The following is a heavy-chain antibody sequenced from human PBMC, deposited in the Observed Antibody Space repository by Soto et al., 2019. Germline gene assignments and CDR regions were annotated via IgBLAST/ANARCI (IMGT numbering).Heavy chain of an antibody. Sequence: GASVKVSCKASGYTFTSYGISWVRQAPGQGLEWMGWISAYNGNTNYAQKLQGRVTMTTDTSTSTAYMELRSLRSDDTAVYYCARDLTWWEHTYDYYYYYGMDVWGQGTTVTVSS. CDR1: GYTFTSYG. CDR2: ISAYNGNT. J-gene: IGHJ6*02. D-gene: IGHD1-26*01. V-gene: IGHV1-18*01. CDR3: ARDLTWWEHTYDYYYYYGMDV.